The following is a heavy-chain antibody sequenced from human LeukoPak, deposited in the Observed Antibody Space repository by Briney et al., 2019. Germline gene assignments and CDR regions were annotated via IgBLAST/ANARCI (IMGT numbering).Heavy chain of an antibody. Sequence: PSETLSLTCTVSGGSISSYYWSWIRQPAGKGLEWIGRMYTSGSTKYNPSLKSRVTMSVDTSKNQFSLNLSSVTAADTAVYYCARDLYSTRWYYFDYWGQGTLVTVSS. CDR3: ARDLYSTRWYYFDY. CDR2: MYTSGST. J-gene: IGHJ4*02. D-gene: IGHD6-13*01. CDR1: GGSISSYY. V-gene: IGHV4-4*07.